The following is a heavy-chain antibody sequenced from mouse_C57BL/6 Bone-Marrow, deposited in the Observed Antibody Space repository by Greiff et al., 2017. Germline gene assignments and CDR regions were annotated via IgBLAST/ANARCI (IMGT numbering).Heavy chain of an antibody. CDR3: TFYYYGSSPYWYFDV. J-gene: IGHJ1*03. CDR2: IDPENGDT. V-gene: IGHV14-4*01. D-gene: IGHD1-1*01. Sequence: EVQLQQSGAELVRPGASVKLSCTASGFNIKDDYMHWVKQRPEQRLEWIGWIDPENGDTEYASKFQGKATITADTSSNTAYLQLSSLTSEDTAVYFCTFYYYGSSPYWYFDVWGTGTTVTVSS. CDR1: GFNIKDDY.